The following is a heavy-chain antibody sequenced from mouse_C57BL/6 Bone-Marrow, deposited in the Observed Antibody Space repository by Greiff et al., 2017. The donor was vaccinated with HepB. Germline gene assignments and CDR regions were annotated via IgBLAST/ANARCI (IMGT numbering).Heavy chain of an antibody. CDR2: IRLKSDNYAT. V-gene: IGHV6-3*01. J-gene: IGHJ1*03. CDR1: GFTFSNYW. CDR3: TDFDV. Sequence: EVKVVESGGGLVQPGGSMKLSCVASGFTFSNYWMNWVRQSPEKGLERVAQIRLKSDNYATHYAESVKGRFTISRDDSKSSVYLQMNNLRAEDTGIYYCTDFDVWGTGTTVTVSS.